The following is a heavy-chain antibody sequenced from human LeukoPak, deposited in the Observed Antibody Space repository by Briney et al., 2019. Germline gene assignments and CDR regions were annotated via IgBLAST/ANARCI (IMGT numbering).Heavy chain of an antibody. J-gene: IGHJ4*02. CDR3: ARGSRGTSDFWSGYSYYFDF. V-gene: IGHV1-8*01. D-gene: IGHD3-3*01. CDR2: MNPNSGNT. CDR1: GYTFTSYD. Sequence: ASVKVSCKASGYTFTSYDINWVRQATGQGLEWMGWMNPNSGNTGYAQKFRGRVTMTRDTSISTAYMELSSLRSEDTAVYYCARGSRGTSDFWSGYSYYFDFWGQGTLVTVSS.